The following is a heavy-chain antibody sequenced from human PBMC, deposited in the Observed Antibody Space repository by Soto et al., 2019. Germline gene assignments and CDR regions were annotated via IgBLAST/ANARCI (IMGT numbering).Heavy chain of an antibody. CDR3: ANLGYCSSTSCSRKDAFDI. Sequence: GGSLRLSCAASGLTFSSYWMSWVRQAPGKGLEWVANIQQDGSEKYYVDSVKGRFTISRDNAKNSLYLQMNSLRAEDTAVYYCANLGYCSSTSCSRKDAFDIWGKGTMVTVS. V-gene: IGHV3-7*01. J-gene: IGHJ3*02. CDR1: GLTFSSYW. CDR2: IQQDGSEK. D-gene: IGHD2-2*01.